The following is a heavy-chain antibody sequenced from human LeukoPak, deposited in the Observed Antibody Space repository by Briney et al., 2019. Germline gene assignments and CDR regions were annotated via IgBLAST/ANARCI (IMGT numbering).Heavy chain of an antibody. CDR2: ISSSRSTI. CDR1: GFTFSSYS. V-gene: IGHV3-48*01. CDR3: ARMDY. Sequence: GGSLRLSCAASGFTFSSYSMNWGRQAPGKGGEWVSYISSSRSTIYYSDSVKGRFTISRDNAKNSLYLQMNSLRAEDTAVYYCARMDYWGQGTLVTVSS. J-gene: IGHJ4*02.